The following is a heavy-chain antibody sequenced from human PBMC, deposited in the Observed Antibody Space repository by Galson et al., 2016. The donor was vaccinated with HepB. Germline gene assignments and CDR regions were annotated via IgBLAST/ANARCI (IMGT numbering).Heavy chain of an antibody. CDR1: GFTFSHYF. Sequence: SLRLSCAAPGFTFSHYFVGWIRQAPGKGLEWVSYISGSADSRRYADSVKGRFTISRDNSKNSLYLQMNNLRAEDTAVYYCARMVPLYSGGWYVRGDGWFDPWGQGTLVTVSS. CDR2: ISGSADSR. D-gene: IGHD6-19*01. J-gene: IGHJ5*02. CDR3: ARMVPLYSGGWYVRGDGWFDP. V-gene: IGHV3-11*01.